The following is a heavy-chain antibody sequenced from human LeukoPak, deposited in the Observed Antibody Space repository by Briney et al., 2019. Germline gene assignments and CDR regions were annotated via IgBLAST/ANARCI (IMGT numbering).Heavy chain of an antibody. CDR1: GFTFSSYW. CDR2: IKQDGSEK. J-gene: IGHJ5*02. CDR3: ASGYSYGSGRGFDP. Sequence: PGGSLRLSCAASGFTFSSYWMSWVRQAPGKGLEWVANIKQDGSEKYYVDSVKGRFTISRDNAKNSLYLQMNSLRAEDTAVYYCASGYSYGSGRGFDPWGQGTLVTVSS. D-gene: IGHD5-18*01. V-gene: IGHV3-7*01.